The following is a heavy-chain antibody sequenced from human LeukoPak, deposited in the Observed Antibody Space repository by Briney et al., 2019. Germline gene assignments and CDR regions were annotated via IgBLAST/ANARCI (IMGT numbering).Heavy chain of an antibody. J-gene: IGHJ4*02. D-gene: IGHD3-9*01. CDR1: GFTVSSNY. V-gene: IGHV3-66*01. Sequence: PGGSLRLSCAASGFTVSSNYMNWVRQAPGKGLEWVSIIYTGGSTYYADSVKGRFTISRDNSKNTLYLQMDNLRAEDTAVYYCARAGRLYFARSRNDYWGQGTLVTVSS. CDR2: IYTGGST. CDR3: ARAGRLYFARSRNDY.